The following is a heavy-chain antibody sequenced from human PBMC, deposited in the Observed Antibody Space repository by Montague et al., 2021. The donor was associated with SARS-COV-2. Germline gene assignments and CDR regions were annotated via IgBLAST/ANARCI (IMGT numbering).Heavy chain of an antibody. CDR3: ASLGSGWENDY. D-gene: IGHD6-19*01. J-gene: IGHJ4*02. Sequence: ETLSLTCTVSGGSISSYYWSWVRQAPGKGLEWVSVIYSGGSTYYADSVKGRFTISRDNSKNTLYLQMNSLRAEDTAVYYCASLGSGWENDYWGQGTLVTVSS. CDR2: IYSGGST. CDR1: GGSISSYY. V-gene: IGHV3-53*01.